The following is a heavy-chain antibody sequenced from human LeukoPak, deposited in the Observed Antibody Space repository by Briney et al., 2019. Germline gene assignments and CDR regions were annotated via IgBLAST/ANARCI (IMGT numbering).Heavy chain of an antibody. CDR3: ARGGVVPSAPDY. V-gene: IGHV3-48*04. J-gene: IGHJ4*02. CDR1: GFTFSSYS. CDR2: SSSSSNTI. Sequence: GGCLRLSCAASGFTFSSYSMNWVRQAPGKGLECGSYSSSSSNTIYYADSVKGRFTISRDNAKNSLYLQMNSLRAEDTAVYYCARGGVVPSAPDYWGQGTLVTVSS. D-gene: IGHD2-2*01.